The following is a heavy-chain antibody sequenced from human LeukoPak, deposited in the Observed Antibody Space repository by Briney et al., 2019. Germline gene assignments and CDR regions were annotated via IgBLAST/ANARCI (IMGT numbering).Heavy chain of an antibody. J-gene: IGHJ4*02. D-gene: IGHD6-19*01. CDR2: ISAYSDNT. Sequence: GASVKLSCKASGYTFTSYCISWVRQAPGQGLEWMGWISAYSDNTNYAQKLQGRVIMTTDTPTRTAYMEMRTLRADDTAVYDCARDGNIAVGGQIGYWGQGTLVTVSS. CDR1: GYTFTSYC. CDR3: ARDGNIAVGGQIGY. V-gene: IGHV1-18*01.